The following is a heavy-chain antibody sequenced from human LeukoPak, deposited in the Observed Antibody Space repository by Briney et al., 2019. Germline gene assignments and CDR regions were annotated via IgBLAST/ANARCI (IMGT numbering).Heavy chain of an antibody. CDR3: ARSTSIVVVPAVPSYYFDY. D-gene: IGHD2-2*01. Sequence: SVKVSCKASGGTFSSYAISWVRQAPGQGLEWMGGIIPIFGTANCAQKFQGRVSITADESTSTAYMELSSLRSEDTAVYYCARSTSIVVVPAVPSYYFDYWGQGTLVTVSS. J-gene: IGHJ4*02. CDR1: GGTFSSYA. V-gene: IGHV1-69*01. CDR2: IIPIFGTA.